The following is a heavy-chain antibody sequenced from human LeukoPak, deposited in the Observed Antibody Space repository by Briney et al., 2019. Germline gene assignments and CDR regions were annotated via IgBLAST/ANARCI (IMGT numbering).Heavy chain of an antibody. J-gene: IGHJ4*02. CDR1: GASLGVSSYS. D-gene: IGHD2-2*01. CDR2: IYMGGNT. Sequence: SETLSLTCTVSGASLGVSSYSGGWTRQPPGRGWGWFGLIYMGGNTYYNPSLKSRVTISVDTSKNQFSLKVSSVTAADTAVYYCARVSLVGCSSTSCYAFDYWGQGTLVTVSS. V-gene: IGHV4-39*07. CDR3: ARVSLVGCSSTSCYAFDY.